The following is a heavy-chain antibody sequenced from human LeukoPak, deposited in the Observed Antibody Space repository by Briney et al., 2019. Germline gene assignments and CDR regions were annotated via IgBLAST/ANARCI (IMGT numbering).Heavy chain of an antibody. CDR1: GGSISSSNNY. CDR2: IYYSGST. D-gene: IGHD4-17*01. V-gene: IGHV4-39*07. Sequence: SETLSLTCTVSGGSISSSNNYWGWIRQPPGKGLEWIGSIYYSGSTNYNPSLKSRVTISVDTSKNQFSLKLSSVTAADTAVYYCARDQHGASNWFDPWGQGTLVTVSS. J-gene: IGHJ5*02. CDR3: ARDQHGASNWFDP.